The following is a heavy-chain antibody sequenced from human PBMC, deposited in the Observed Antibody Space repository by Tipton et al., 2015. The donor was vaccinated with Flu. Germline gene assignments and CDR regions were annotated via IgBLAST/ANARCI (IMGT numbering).Heavy chain of an antibody. V-gene: IGHV1-18*04. CDR1: GYSLTSYP. CDR3: ARGGGPYCSSTSCYETDY. CDR2: IFGYSGNT. J-gene: IGHJ4*02. Sequence: QVQLVQSGAEVKKPGASVKVSCKASGYSLTSYPISWVRQAPGQGLEWMGWIFGYSGNTNYAQNLQGRVTMTTDTSTSTAYMELRSLRSDDTAVYYCARGGGPYCSSTSCYETDYWGQGTLVTVSS. D-gene: IGHD2-2*01.